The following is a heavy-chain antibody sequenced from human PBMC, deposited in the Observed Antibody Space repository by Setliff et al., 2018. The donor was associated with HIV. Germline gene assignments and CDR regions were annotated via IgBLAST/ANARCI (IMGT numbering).Heavy chain of an antibody. D-gene: IGHD3-3*01. J-gene: IGHJ3*02. CDR3: ARHSDFWSEDAFDI. CDR1: GGSISSGSYY. V-gene: IGHV4-61*02. CDR2: IYTSGST. Sequence: SETLSLTCTVSGGSISSGSYYWSWIRQPAGKGLEWIGRIYTSGSTNYNPSLKSRVTISVDTSKNQFSLRLSSVTAADTAVYYCARHSDFWSEDAFDIWGQGTMVTGSS.